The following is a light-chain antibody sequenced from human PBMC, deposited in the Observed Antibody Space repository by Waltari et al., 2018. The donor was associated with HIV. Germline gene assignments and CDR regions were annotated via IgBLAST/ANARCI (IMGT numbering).Light chain of an antibody. CDR1: SSDVGGYNY. J-gene: IGLJ2*01. CDR2: EVS. CDR3: NSYAGSNNVV. Sequence: QSALTQPPSASGSPGQSVTIPCTGTSSDVGGYNYVSWYQQHPGKAPKLMIYEVSKRPSGVPDRFSGSTSGNTASLTVSGLQAEDEADYYCNSYAGSNNVVFGGGTKVTVL. V-gene: IGLV2-8*01.